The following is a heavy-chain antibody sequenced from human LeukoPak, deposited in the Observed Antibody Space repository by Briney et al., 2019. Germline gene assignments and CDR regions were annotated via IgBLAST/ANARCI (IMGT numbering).Heavy chain of an antibody. V-gene: IGHV3-33*01. Sequence: GGSLRLSCAASGFTFSSYGMHWVRQAPGKGLGWVAVIWYDGSNKYYADSVKGRFTISGDNSKNTLYLQMNSLRAEDTAVYYCARDWSLWSGYYVSSYYGMDVWGQGTTVTVSS. D-gene: IGHD3-3*01. J-gene: IGHJ6*02. CDR3: ARDWSLWSGYYVSSYYGMDV. CDR1: GFTFSSYG. CDR2: IWYDGSNK.